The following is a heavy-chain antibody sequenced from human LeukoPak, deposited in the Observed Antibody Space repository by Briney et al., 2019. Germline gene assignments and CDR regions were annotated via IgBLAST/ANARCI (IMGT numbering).Heavy chain of an antibody. CDR1: GFTFTSYV. J-gene: IGHJ4*02. D-gene: IGHD3-10*01. CDR3: AKASRISTFRDYFDY. Sequence: GGSLRLSCAASGFTFTSYVMSWVRQAPGKGLEWVSAISGSGGTTYYADSVKGRFTISRDKSKNTLYLHMNSLRAEDTAVYYCAKASRISTFRDYFDYWGQGTLVTVSS. CDR2: ISGSGGTT. V-gene: IGHV3-23*01.